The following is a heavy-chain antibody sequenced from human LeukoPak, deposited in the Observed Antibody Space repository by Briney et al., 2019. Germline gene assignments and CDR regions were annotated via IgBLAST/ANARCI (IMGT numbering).Heavy chain of an antibody. V-gene: IGHV4-34*01. D-gene: IGHD6-13*01. CDR1: GGSFSGYY. J-gene: IGHJ6*03. CDR2: INHSGST. CDR3: ARRSAAAKYYYYYYMDV. Sequence: PSETLSLTCAVYGGSFSGYYWSWIRQPPGKGLEWIGEINHSGSTNYNPSLKSRVTISVDTSKNQFSLKLSSVTAADTAVYYCARRSAAAKYYYYYYMDVWGKGTTVTVSS.